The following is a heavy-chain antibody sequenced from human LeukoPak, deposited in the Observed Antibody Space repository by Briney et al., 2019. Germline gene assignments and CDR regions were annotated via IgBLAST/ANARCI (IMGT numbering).Heavy chain of an antibody. Sequence: GGSLRLSRAASGFTFSRYDLHWVRQAPGKGLEWVAVISYDGSNKYYADSVKGRFTISRDNSKNTLYLQMNSLRAEDTAVYYCARVDTAMEIYYYYGMDVWGQGTTVTVSS. CDR3: ARVDTAMEIYYYYGMDV. CDR1: GFTFSRYD. D-gene: IGHD5-18*01. V-gene: IGHV3-30-3*01. J-gene: IGHJ6*02. CDR2: ISYDGSNK.